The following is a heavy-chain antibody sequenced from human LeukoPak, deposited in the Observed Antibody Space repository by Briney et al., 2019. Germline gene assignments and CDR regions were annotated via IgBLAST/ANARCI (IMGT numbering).Heavy chain of an antibody. CDR1: GDSISSSY. CDR2: IYYSGST. CDR3: ARDRGDYFHAFDI. D-gene: IGHD4-17*01. Sequence: SETLSLTCTVSGDSISSSYWSWIRQHPGKGLEWIGYIYYSGSTYYNPSLKSRVTISVDTSKNQFSLKLSSVTAADTAVYYCARDRGDYFHAFDIWGQGTMVTVSS. V-gene: IGHV4-59*06. J-gene: IGHJ3*02.